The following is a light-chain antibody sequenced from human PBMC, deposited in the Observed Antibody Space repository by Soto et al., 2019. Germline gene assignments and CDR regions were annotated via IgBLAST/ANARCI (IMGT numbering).Light chain of an antibody. J-gene: IGKJ4*01. CDR2: GAS. V-gene: IGKV3-15*01. Sequence: EIVMTQSPATLSVSPGERATISCRASQSVSSNLAWYQQKPGQAPRLLIYGASTRVTGIPARFSGSGSGTEFTLTIGSLQSEDFAVYSCQQYNTWPRSFGGGTKVEI. CDR3: QQYNTWPRS. CDR1: QSVSSN.